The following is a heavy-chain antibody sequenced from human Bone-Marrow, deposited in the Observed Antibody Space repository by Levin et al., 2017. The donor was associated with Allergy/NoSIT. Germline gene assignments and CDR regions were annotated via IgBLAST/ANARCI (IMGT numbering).Heavy chain of an antibody. D-gene: IGHD1-26*01. CDR2: MRSTTYGGTT. CDR3: SGLVGTTTLLDY. V-gene: IGHV3-49*03. J-gene: IGHJ4*02. Sequence: GESLKISCAGSGFSFAEYTMIWFRQGPGKGLEWVGFMRSTTYGGTTEFAASVKGRFTISRDDSNSIAYLQMKSLKSEDTAVYYCSGLVGTTTLLDYWGRGTLVTASS. CDR1: GFSFAEYT.